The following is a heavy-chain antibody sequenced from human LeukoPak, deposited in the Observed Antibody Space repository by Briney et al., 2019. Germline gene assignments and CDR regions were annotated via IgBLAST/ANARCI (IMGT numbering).Heavy chain of an antibody. D-gene: IGHD3-10*01. J-gene: IGHJ4*02. Sequence: PGGSLRLSCAASGISFSDYWMSWVRQAPGKGLEWLANIKQDGSERFYVDSVKGRFTISRDNAKNSLYLQMNRLRVDDTAVYYCARDEATMVRGHDYWGQGTLVTVSS. CDR1: GISFSDYW. CDR3: ARDEATMVRGHDY. V-gene: IGHV3-7*01. CDR2: IKQDGSER.